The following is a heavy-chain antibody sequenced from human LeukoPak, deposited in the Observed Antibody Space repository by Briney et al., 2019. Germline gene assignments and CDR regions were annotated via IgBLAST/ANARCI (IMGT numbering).Heavy chain of an antibody. J-gene: IGHJ4*02. CDR1: GFTFRSYG. CDR3: AKEMGNVVTWFDY. V-gene: IGHV3-30*02. CDR2: IRYDGSNK. D-gene: IGHD2-2*03. Sequence: GGSLRLSCGGVGFTFRSYGLHWVRQAPGKGLGGGAFIRYDGSNKYYADSVKGRFTISRDNSKNTLYLQMNSLRAEDTAVYYCAKEMGNVVTWFDYWGQGTLVTVSS.